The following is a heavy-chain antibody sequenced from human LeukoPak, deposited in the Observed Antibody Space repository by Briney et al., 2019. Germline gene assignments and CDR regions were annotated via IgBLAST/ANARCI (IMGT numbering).Heavy chain of an antibody. CDR3: AKDKYSGSFDL. J-gene: IGHJ5*02. V-gene: IGHV3-43*02. Sequence: PGGSLRLSCVASGFTFDDFAMHWVRQAPGKGLEWVSLIRGDGGSTYYADSVKGRFTISRDNSKNSLYLQMNSLRTEDTALYYCAKDKYSGSFDLWGQGTLVTVSS. CDR2: IRGDGGST. CDR1: GFTFDDFA. D-gene: IGHD1-26*01.